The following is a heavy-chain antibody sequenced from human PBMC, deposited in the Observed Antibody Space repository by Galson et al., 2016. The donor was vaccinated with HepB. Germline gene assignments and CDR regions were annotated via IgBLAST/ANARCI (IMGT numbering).Heavy chain of an antibody. CDR1: GFTLSGYS. D-gene: IGHD5-24*01. CDR3: ARLDDYTSSYDQ. V-gene: IGHV3-21*01. CDR2: ISSSSNYK. J-gene: IGHJ4*02. Sequence: SLRLSCAASGFTLSGYSMNWVRQAPGKGLGWVSSISSSSNYKYQADLLKGRFTISRDNAKNSLYLQMNSLRAEDTAVYYCARLDDYTSSYDQWGRGTLVTVSS.